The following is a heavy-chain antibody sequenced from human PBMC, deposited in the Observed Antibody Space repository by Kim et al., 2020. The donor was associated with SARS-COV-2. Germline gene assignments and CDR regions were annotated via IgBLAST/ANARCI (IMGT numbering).Heavy chain of an antibody. CDR2: IYYSGST. V-gene: IGHV4-39*01. Sequence: SETLSLTCTVSGGSISSSSYYWGWIRQPPGKGLEWIGSIYYSGSTYYNPSLKSRVTISVDTSKNQFSLKLSSVTAADTAVYYCARLGSGAWDIDYWGQGTLVTVSS. CDR1: GGSISSSSYY. CDR3: ARLGSGAWDIDY. J-gene: IGHJ4*02. D-gene: IGHD1-26*01.